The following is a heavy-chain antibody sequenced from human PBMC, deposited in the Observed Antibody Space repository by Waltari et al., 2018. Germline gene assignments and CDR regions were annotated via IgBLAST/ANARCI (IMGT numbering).Heavy chain of an antibody. CDR1: GYTFTSYA. D-gene: IGHD6-25*01. CDR3: ARERSIAAPNWFDP. J-gene: IGHJ5*02. Sequence: QVQLVQSGAEVKKPGASVKVSCKASGYTFTSYAMHWVRQAPGQRLEWMGWINACNGNTKYSQKFQGRVTITRDTSASTAYMELSSLISEDTAVYYCARERSIAAPNWFDPWGQGTLVTVSS. V-gene: IGHV1-3*01. CDR2: INACNGNT.